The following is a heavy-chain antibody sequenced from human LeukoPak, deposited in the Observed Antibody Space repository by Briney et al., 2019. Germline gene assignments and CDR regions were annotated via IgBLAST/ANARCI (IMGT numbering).Heavy chain of an antibody. CDR1: GFTFSSYW. CDR2: INQGGSDK. J-gene: IGHJ4*02. CDR3: ARRKFYSTYEPFDS. D-gene: IGHD5-12*01. V-gene: IGHV3-7*01. Sequence: GGSLRLSCAASGFTFSSYWMSWVRQAPGKGPEWVANINQGGSDKYYVDSVKGRFTASRDNAKNSLYLQMNSLRVEDTAVYYCARRKFYSTYEPFDSWGQRTLVIVSS.